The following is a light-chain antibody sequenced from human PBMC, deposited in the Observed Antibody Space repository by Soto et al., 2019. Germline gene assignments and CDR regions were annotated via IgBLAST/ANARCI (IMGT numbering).Light chain of an antibody. CDR2: RNN. Sequence: QAVVTQPPSASGTPGKRVTISCSGSSSNIGSNYVYWYQQLPGTAPKLLIYRNNKRPSGAPDRFSGSKSGTSASLAISGLRSEDEAYYYCAAWDDSLSGVVFGGGTKVTLL. V-gene: IGLV1-47*01. J-gene: IGLJ2*01. CDR3: AAWDDSLSGVV. CDR1: SSNIGSNY.